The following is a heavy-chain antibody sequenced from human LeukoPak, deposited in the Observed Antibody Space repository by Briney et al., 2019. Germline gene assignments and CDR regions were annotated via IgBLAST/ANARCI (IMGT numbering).Heavy chain of an antibody. CDR1: GFTFSSYW. V-gene: IGHV3-7*03. D-gene: IGHD6-13*01. CDR2: IKQDGSEK. CDR3: AKDAHSRPFDY. J-gene: IGHJ4*02. Sequence: GGSLRLSCAASGFTFSSYWMSWVRQAPGKGLEWVANIKQDGSEKYNVDSVKGRFTISRDNAKNSLYLQMNSLRAEDTAVYYCAKDAHSRPFDYWGQGTLVTVSS.